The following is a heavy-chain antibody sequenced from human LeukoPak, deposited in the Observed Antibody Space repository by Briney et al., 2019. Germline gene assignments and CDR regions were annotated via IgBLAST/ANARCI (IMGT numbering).Heavy chain of an antibody. J-gene: IGHJ3*02. Sequence: GGSLRLSCAVSGFTFGDYGMHWVRQAPGKGLEWLAVLSYDGTNKYYADSVKGRFTISRDNSENTLYLQMNSLRAEDTAIYYCAKDLAYYDSSGDYYPAFDIWGQGTMVTVFS. V-gene: IGHV3-30*18. CDR3: AKDLAYYDSSGDYYPAFDI. D-gene: IGHD3-22*01. CDR1: GFTFGDYG. CDR2: LSYDGTNK.